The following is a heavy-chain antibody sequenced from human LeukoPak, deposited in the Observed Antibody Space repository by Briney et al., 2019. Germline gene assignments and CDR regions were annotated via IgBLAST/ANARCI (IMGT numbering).Heavy chain of an antibody. J-gene: IGHJ4*02. CDR3: ARGRGPGFDY. CDR1: GGSFSGYY. Sequence: PSETLSLTCAVYGGSFSGYYWSWIRQPPGKGLEWIGEINHSGSTNYNPSLKSRVTISVDTSKNQFSLKLGSVTAADTAVYYCARGRGPGFDYWGQGTLVTVSS. V-gene: IGHV4-34*01. CDR2: INHSGST.